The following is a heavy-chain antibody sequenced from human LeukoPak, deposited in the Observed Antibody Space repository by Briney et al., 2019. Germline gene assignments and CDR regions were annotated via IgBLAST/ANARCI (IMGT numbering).Heavy chain of an antibody. CDR3: ARASPSGYDY. D-gene: IGHD3-22*01. V-gene: IGHV3-48*02. J-gene: IGHJ4*02. CDR2: ISYTSDAI. CDR1: GFTFSTYG. Sequence: GGSLRLSCAASGFTFSTYGMNWVRQAPGKGLEWVSYISYTSDAIYYPDSAKGRFTISRDNAKNSLYLQMNSLRDEDTAVYYCARASPSGYDYWGQGNLVTVSS.